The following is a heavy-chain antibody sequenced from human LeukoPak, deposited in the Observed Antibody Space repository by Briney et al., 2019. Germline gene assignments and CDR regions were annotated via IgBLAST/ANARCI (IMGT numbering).Heavy chain of an antibody. CDR3: ARHQPDDYSGYH. V-gene: IGHV3-48*03. CDR1: GFTFSSYE. Sequence: GGSLRLSCAASGFTFSSYEMIWVRQAPGKGLEWVSHISSSAIYTYYADSVKGRFTISRDNAKNLLYLQMTSLRAEDTAVYYCARHQPDDYSGYHWGQGTLVTVSS. D-gene: IGHD3-22*01. CDR2: ISSSAIYT. J-gene: IGHJ5*02.